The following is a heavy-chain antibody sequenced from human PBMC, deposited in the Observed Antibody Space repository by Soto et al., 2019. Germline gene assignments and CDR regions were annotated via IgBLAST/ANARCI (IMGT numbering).Heavy chain of an antibody. Sequence: RSLTCTVSGGSVTNSSYYWGWIRQSPGKGLEWIGSVYYRGRSYSKSSVKSRVTISVDTSKNRFSLSLNSVTASDTAVYFCVSQRTTVPTQAYFDYWGPGALVTVSS. CDR2: VYYRGRS. J-gene: IGHJ4*02. CDR1: GGSVTNSSYY. CDR3: VSQRTTVPTQAYFDY. V-gene: IGHV4-39*01. D-gene: IGHD4-17*01.